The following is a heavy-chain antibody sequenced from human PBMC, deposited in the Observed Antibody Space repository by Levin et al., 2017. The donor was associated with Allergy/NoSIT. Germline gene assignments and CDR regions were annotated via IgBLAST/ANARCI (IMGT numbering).Heavy chain of an antibody. CDR1: GGSFSGYY. CDR2: INHSGST. V-gene: IGHV4-34*01. D-gene: IGHD3-3*02. CDR3: ARGGKRRISGYFQH. J-gene: IGHJ1*01. Sequence: PSETLSLTCAVYGGSFSGYYWSWIRQPPGKGLEWIGEINHSGSTNYNPSLKSRVTISVDTSKNQFSLKLSSVTAADTAVYYCARGGKRRISGYFQHWGQGTLVTVSS.